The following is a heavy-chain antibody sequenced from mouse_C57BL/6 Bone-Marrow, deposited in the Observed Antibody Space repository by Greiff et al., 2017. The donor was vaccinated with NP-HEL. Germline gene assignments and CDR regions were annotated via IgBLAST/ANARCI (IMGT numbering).Heavy chain of an antibody. V-gene: IGHV1-59*01. Sequence: QVQLQQPGAELVRPGTSVKLSCKASGYTFTSYWMHWVKQRPGQGLEWIGVIDPSDSYTNYNQKFKGKATVTVDTSSSTAYMQLSSLTSEDSAVYYCARDWFFDYWGQGTTLTVSS. CDR3: ARDWFFDY. CDR2: IDPSDSYT. D-gene: IGHD2-2*01. CDR1: GYTFTSYW. J-gene: IGHJ2*01.